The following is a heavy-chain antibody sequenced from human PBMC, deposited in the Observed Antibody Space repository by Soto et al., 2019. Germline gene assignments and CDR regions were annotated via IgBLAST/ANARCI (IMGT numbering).Heavy chain of an antibody. V-gene: IGHV3-23*01. CDR3: AKDPYYYDSSGYYLDAFDI. CDR1: GFTFSSYA. D-gene: IGHD3-22*01. CDR2: ISGSGGST. Sequence: EVQLLESGGGLVQPGGSLRLSCAASGFTFSSYAMSWVRQAPGKGLEWVSAISGSGGSTYYADSVKGRFTISRDNSKNTLYLQMNSLRADDTAVYYCAKDPYYYDSSGYYLDAFDICGQGTMVTVSS. J-gene: IGHJ3*02.